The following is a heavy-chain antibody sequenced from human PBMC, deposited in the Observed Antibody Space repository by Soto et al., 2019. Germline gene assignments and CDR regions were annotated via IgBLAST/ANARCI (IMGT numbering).Heavy chain of an antibody. J-gene: IGHJ4*02. CDR3: ARDHYGPLDY. D-gene: IGHD3-10*01. CDR1: GYTFTDLY. Sequence: QVQLVQSGAELKKPGASVRVSCKPSGYTFTDLYIHWVRQAPGQGLEWMGWVDPRSGDRRNTQKFQGRVTMSRDKSTSTVYMELNSLTSDDTAVYYCARDHYGPLDYWGQGTLVTVSS. CDR2: VDPRSGDR. V-gene: IGHV1-2*02.